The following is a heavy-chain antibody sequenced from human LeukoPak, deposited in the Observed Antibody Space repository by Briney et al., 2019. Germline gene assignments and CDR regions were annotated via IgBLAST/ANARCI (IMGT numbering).Heavy chain of an antibody. CDR1: GFTFRSYG. CDR2: ISYDGRSK. CDR3: AREDGYCSGGDCYSYFDS. V-gene: IGHV3-30*03. Sequence: GGSLRLSCVASGFTFRSYGMNWVRQAPGKGLEWVAVISYDGRSKYYVDSVKGRFTISRENTRNSLFLQMYNLRVEDTAVYFCAREDGYCSGGDCYSYFDSWGQGTLVTVSS. D-gene: IGHD2-15*01. J-gene: IGHJ4*02.